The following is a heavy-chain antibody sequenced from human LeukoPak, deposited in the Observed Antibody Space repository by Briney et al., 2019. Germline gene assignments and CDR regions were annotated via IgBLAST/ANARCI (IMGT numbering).Heavy chain of an antibody. V-gene: IGHV3-23*01. D-gene: IGHD6-13*01. CDR3: AKGAAAGKVDWFDP. Sequence: GGSLRLSCAASGFTFSAFAMTWVRQAPGKAPEWVSSITGGANSVFYADSVKGRFTFSRDNSKNTLHLQMNSLRAEDTAVYYCAKGAAAGKVDWFDPWGQGTLVTVSS. CDR1: GFTFSAFA. CDR2: ITGGANSV. J-gene: IGHJ5*02.